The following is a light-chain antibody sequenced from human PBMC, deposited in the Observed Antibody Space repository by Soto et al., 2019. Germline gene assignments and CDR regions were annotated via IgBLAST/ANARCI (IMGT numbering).Light chain of an antibody. J-gene: IGLJ1*01. CDR2: EVT. Sequence: QAVVTQPASVSGSPGQSITISCTGTSTDVGGYNYVSWYQHRPGEAPKLMIFEVTKRPSGVSNRFSGSKSGNTASLTISGLQAEDEADYFCNSYTTSSTYVFGSGTKVTVL. V-gene: IGLV2-14*01. CDR1: STDVGGYNY. CDR3: NSYTTSSTYV.